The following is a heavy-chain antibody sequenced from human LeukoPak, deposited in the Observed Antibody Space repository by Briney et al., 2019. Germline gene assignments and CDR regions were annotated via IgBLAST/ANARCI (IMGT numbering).Heavy chain of an antibody. CDR2: ISSSSSTI. Sequence: PGGSLRLSCAASGFTFSSYSMNWVRQAPGKGLEWVSYISSSSSTIYYADSVKGRFTISRDNSKNTLYLLMNSLRAEDTAIYYCAKEFRAAWPLDYWGQGTLVTVSS. CDR3: AKEFRAAWPLDY. J-gene: IGHJ4*02. CDR1: GFTFSSYS. V-gene: IGHV3-48*01. D-gene: IGHD2-15*01.